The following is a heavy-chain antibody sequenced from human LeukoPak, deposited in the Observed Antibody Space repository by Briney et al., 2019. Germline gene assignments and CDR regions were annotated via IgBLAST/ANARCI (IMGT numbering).Heavy chain of an antibody. CDR2: IYYSGST. D-gene: IGHD6-19*01. CDR1: GGSISSSSYY. J-gene: IGHJ4*02. Sequence: SETLSLTCTVSGGSISSSSYYRGWIRQPPGKGLEWIGSIYYSGSTYYNPSLKSRVTISVDTSKNQFSLKLSSVTAADTAVYYCARRSFRSGWYLHWGQGTLVTVSS. V-gene: IGHV4-39*01. CDR3: ARRSFRSGWYLH.